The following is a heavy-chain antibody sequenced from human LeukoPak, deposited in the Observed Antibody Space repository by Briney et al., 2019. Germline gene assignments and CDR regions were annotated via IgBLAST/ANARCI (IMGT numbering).Heavy chain of an antibody. CDR1: GFTFGKYW. D-gene: IGHD4-23*01. CDR2: IKLDGSEE. CDR3: ARHVGGNEGFDY. V-gene: IGHV3-7*01. J-gene: IGHJ4*02. Sequence: PGGSLRLSCVASGFTFGKYWMSWVRQAPGKGLEWVANIKLDGSEENYVDSVKGRFTISRDNTKNSLYLQMNSLRVEDTAVYYCARHVGGNEGFDYWGQGTLVTVSS.